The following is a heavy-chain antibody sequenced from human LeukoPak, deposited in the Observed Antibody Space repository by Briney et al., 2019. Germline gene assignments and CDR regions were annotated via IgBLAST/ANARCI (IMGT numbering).Heavy chain of an antibody. CDR1: GGSISSGDYY. CDR3: ARDQADYGSGINYYYYGMDV. J-gene: IGHJ6*02. V-gene: IGHV4-30-4*01. D-gene: IGHD3-10*01. Sequence: SKTLSLTCTVSGGSISSGDYYWSWIRQPPGKGLEWIGYIYYSGSTYYNPSLKSRVTISVDTSKNQFSLKLSSVTAADTAVYYCARDQADYGSGINYYYYGMDVWGQGTTVTVSS. CDR2: IYYSGST.